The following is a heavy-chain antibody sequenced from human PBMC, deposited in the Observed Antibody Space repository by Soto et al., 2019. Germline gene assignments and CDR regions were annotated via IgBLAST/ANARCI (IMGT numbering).Heavy chain of an antibody. V-gene: IGHV4-39*01. Sequence: SETLSLTCTVSGGSISSSSYYWGWIRQPPGKGLEWIGSIYYSGSTYYNPSLKSRVTISVDTSKNQFSLKLSSVTAADTAVYYCARPQIAATINWHFDLWGRGTLVTVS. CDR1: GGSISSSSYY. CDR3: ARPQIAATINWHFDL. CDR2: IYYSGST. D-gene: IGHD6-6*01. J-gene: IGHJ2*01.